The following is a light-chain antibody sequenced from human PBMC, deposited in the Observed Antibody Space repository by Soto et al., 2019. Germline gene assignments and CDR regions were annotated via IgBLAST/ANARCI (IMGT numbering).Light chain of an antibody. CDR2: RND. J-gene: IGLJ2*01. Sequence: QLVLTQPPSASGTPGQRVTISCSGSSSNIGSNYVYWYQQLPGSAPKLLIYRNDQRPSGVPDRFSGSKSGTSASLAISGLRSEDEADYYCAAWYDSLSAVVFGGGTKLTVL. V-gene: IGLV1-47*01. CDR3: AAWYDSLSAVV. CDR1: SSNIGSNY.